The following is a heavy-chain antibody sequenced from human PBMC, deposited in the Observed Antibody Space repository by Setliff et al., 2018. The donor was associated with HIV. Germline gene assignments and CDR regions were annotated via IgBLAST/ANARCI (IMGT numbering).Heavy chain of an antibody. V-gene: IGHV1-18*01. J-gene: IGHJ5*02. D-gene: IGHD4-17*01. Sequence: ASVKVSCKASGYTFTSYGISWVRQAPGQGLEWMGWISAYIGNTNYAQNFQGRVTMTTDTSTSTVYMELRSLRSDDTAVYYCASSVDNYGDNRWFDPWGQGTLVTVSS. CDR1: GYTFTSYG. CDR3: ASSVDNYGDNRWFDP. CDR2: ISAYIGNT.